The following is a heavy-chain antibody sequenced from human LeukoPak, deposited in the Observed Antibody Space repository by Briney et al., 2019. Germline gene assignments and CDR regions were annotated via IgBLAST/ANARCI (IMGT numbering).Heavy chain of an antibody. V-gene: IGHV4-61*02. D-gene: IGHD1-26*01. CDR1: GGSISSGSYY. J-gene: IGHJ1*01. CDR2: IYTSGST. Sequence: SSETLSLTCTVSGGSISSGSYYWSWIRQPAGKGLEWIGRIYTSGSTNYNPSLKSRVTISVDTSKNQFSLKLSSVTAADTAVYYCARDDSGSYPFQHWGQGTLVTVSS. CDR3: ARDDSGSYPFQH.